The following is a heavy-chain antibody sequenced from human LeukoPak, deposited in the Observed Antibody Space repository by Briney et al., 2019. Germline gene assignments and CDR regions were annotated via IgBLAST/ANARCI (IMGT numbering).Heavy chain of an antibody. Sequence: GGSLRLSCAASGFTFSSYGMHWVRQAPGKGLEWVAVISYDGSNKYYADSVKGRFTISRDNSKNTLYLQMNSLRAEDTAVYYCAKVHRNSYGFLDYWGQGTLVTVSS. CDR2: ISYDGSNK. D-gene: IGHD5-18*01. V-gene: IGHV3-30*18. CDR3: AKVHRNSYGFLDY. CDR1: GFTFSSYG. J-gene: IGHJ4*02.